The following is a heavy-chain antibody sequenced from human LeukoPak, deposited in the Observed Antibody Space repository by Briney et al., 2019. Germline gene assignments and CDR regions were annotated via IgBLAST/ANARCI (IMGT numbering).Heavy chain of an antibody. D-gene: IGHD6-19*01. Sequence: PGGSLRLSCAASGFTFSSYAMSWVRQAPGKGLEWVSAISGSGGSTYYADSVKGRSTISRDNSKNTLYLQMNSLRAEDTAVYYCAKKREIAVAADFDYWGQGTLVTVSS. V-gene: IGHV3-23*01. CDR1: GFTFSSYA. CDR2: ISGSGGST. CDR3: AKKREIAVAADFDY. J-gene: IGHJ4*02.